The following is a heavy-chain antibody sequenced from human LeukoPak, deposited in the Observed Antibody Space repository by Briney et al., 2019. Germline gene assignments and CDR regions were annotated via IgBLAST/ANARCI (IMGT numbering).Heavy chain of an antibody. V-gene: IGHV3-7*01. CDR1: GFAFNMYS. CDR2: IKQDGSEK. D-gene: IGHD1-14*01. Sequence: GGSLRLSCVASGFAFNMYSMSWVRQAPGEGLEWVANIKQDGSEKYFLDSVKGRFTISRDNAKNSLYLQMNRLRAEDTAVYYCARDAGRMDVWGQGTTVTVSS. J-gene: IGHJ6*02. CDR3: ARDAGRMDV.